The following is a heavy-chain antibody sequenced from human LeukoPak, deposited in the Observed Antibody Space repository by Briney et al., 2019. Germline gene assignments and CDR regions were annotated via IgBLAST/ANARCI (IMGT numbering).Heavy chain of an antibody. CDR2: ISWNGGNT. D-gene: IGHD2-8*01. V-gene: IGHV3-20*04. Sequence: GGSLRLSCAASGFKFDDYGMSWVRQAPGKGLEWVSGISWNGGNTGYADSVKGRFTISGDNAKNSLFLQVNSLRADDTAFYYCAREGIYCVNGVCYLDYWGQGTLVTVSS. CDR3: AREGIYCVNGVCYLDY. J-gene: IGHJ4*02. CDR1: GFKFDDYG.